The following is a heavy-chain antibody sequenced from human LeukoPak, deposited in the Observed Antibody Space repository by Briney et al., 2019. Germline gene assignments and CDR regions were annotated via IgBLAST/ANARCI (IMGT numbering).Heavy chain of an antibody. CDR3: ARDHDSGGGGGY. CDR1: GFTFSSYS. CDR2: ISSSSSTI. Sequence: PGGSLRLSCAASGFTFSSYSMNWVRQAPGKGLEWVSYISSSSSTIYYADSLRGRFTISRDNSKNTVYLQMNSLRAEDTAVYFCARDHDSGGGGGYWGQGTLVTVSS. D-gene: IGHD1-26*01. J-gene: IGHJ4*02. V-gene: IGHV3-48*01.